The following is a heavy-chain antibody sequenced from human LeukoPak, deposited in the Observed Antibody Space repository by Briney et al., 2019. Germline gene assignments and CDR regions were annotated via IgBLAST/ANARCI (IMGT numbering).Heavy chain of an antibody. CDR3: ARQPVVNRGAVASNFDS. D-gene: IGHD6-19*01. CDR2: IYYRGDT. CDR1: GGLITTTTCY. Sequence: SETLSLTCTVSGGLITTTTCYWGWIRQSPGKGLEGIASIYYRGDTYYNASLESRVSISIDTSKNQFSLKLNSMNAADTAVYFCARQPVVNRGAVASNFDSWGQGTLVTVSA. J-gene: IGHJ4*02. V-gene: IGHV4-39*01.